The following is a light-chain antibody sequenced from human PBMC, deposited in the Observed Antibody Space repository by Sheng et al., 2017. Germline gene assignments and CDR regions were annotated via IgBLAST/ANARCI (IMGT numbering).Light chain of an antibody. CDR2: EVD. J-gene: IGLJ3*02. CDR1: TSDVGSYNF. V-gene: IGLV2-23*02. Sequence: QSALTQPASVSGSPGQSITISCTGSTSDVGSYNFVSWYQQHPGTAPNLLIYEVDKRPSGISNRFSGSKSGNTASLTISGLQTEDEADYFCCAYTGRSTLVFGGGTKADRP. CDR3: CAYTGRSTLV.